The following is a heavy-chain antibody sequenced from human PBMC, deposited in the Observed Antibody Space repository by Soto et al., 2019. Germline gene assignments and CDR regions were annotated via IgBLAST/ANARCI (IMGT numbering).Heavy chain of an antibody. D-gene: IGHD1-26*01. CDR1: GFTFSSYA. V-gene: IGHV3-30-3*01. CDR3: ARGYSGTYPPRDY. Sequence: QVQLVESGGGVVQPGRSLRLSCAASGFTFSSYAMHWVRQAPGKGLEWVALISYDGSNKYYADSVKGRFTISRDNSKNTLYLQMNSLRPEDMAVYYCARGYSGTYPPRDYWGQVTLVTVSS. J-gene: IGHJ4*02. CDR2: ISYDGSNK.